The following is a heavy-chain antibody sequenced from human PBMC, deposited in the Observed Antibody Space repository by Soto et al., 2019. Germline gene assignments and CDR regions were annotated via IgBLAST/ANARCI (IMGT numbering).Heavy chain of an antibody. V-gene: IGHV3-30*18. CDR3: AKSLGGSSYYVADS. CDR1: GFTFNSYG. Sequence: QEQLVESGGGVVQPGRSLRLSCAASGFTFNSYGMQWVRQAPGKGLEWLAVISNDGSYQYYADSVKGRLTISRDNSKDTRHLPMNSLRAEGTAVYYCAKSLGGSSYYVADSWGQGTLVTVSS. D-gene: IGHD1-26*01. J-gene: IGHJ4*02. CDR2: ISNDGSYQ.